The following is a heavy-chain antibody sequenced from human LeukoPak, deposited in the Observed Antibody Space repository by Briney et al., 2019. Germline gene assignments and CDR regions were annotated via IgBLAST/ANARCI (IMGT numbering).Heavy chain of an antibody. D-gene: IGHD2-15*01. J-gene: IGHJ6*02. Sequence: SETLSLTCSVSGGSISGYYWSWIRQPPGRGLEWIGYIYYSGSTNYNPSLKSRVTISVDTSKNQFSLKVSSVTAADTAVYYCVRLLPEYCSGGTCLVGMDVWDQGTTVTVSS. V-gene: IGHV4-59*01. CDR1: GGSISGYY. CDR3: VRLLPEYCSGGTCLVGMDV. CDR2: IYYSGST.